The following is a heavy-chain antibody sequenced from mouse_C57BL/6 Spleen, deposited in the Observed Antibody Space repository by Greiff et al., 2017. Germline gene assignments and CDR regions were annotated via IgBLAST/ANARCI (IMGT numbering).Heavy chain of an antibody. Sequence: DVMLVESGGGLVQPGGSLKLSCAASGFTFSDYYMYWVRQTPEKRLEWVAYISNGGGSTYYPDTVKGRFTISRDNAKNTLYLQMSRLKSEDTAMYYCARELIYYYGSSRYYYAMGYWGQGTSVTVSS. J-gene: IGHJ4*01. V-gene: IGHV5-12*01. CDR1: GFTFSDYY. CDR3: ARELIYYYGSSRYYYAMGY. D-gene: IGHD1-1*01. CDR2: ISNGGGST.